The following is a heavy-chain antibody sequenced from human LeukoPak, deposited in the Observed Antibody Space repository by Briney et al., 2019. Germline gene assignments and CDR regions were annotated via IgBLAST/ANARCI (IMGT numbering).Heavy chain of an antibody. J-gene: IGHJ6*02. CDR3: ARDLITMIPVGMDV. Sequence: PGGSLRLSCAASGFTFSNYGMHWVRQAPGKGLEWVAIIWYDGTNKYYADSMKGRFTISRDNSKNTLYLQMSSLRAEDTAVYYCARDLITMIPVGMDVWGQGTTVTVSS. V-gene: IGHV3-33*01. CDR2: IWYDGTNK. CDR1: GFTFSNYG. D-gene: IGHD3-22*01.